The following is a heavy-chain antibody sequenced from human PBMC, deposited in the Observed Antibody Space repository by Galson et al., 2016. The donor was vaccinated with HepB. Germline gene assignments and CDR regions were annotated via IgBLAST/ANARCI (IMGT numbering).Heavy chain of an antibody. CDR2: IFWSGTT. D-gene: IGHD5-18*01. CDR1: GGSIRNPDFF. J-gene: IGHJ6*02. Sequence: SETLSLTCFVSGGSIRNPDFFWAWVRQSPGKGLEWIGSIFWSGTTHYDPSLRRRVTLDVDTSSNQISMRLRALTASDTGVYYCVKARGYGWDIIYGLDVWGPGITVTVS. V-gene: IGHV4-39*01. CDR3: VKARGYGWDIIYGLDV.